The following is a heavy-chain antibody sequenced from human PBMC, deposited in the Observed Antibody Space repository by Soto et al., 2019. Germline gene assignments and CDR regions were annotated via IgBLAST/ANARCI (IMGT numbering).Heavy chain of an antibody. D-gene: IGHD2-21*02. CDR3: VADTLGVFCGGDCYSFDAFDI. J-gene: IGHJ3*02. Sequence: QMQLVQSGPEVKKPGTSVKVSCKASGFTFTSSAVQWVRQARGQRLEWIGWIVVGSGNTNYAQKFQERVTITRDMATSHADMGLSSLSSEDGAVYYCVADTLGVFCGGDCYSFDAFDIWGQGTLVT. V-gene: IGHV1-58*01. CDR2: IVVGSGNT. CDR1: GFTFTSSA.